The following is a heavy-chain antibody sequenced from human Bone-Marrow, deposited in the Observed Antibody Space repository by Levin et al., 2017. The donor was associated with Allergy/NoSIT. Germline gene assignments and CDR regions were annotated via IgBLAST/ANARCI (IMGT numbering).Heavy chain of an antibody. CDR3: AGVAHHLIAFDI. CDR1: GISVSDNY. CDR2: IYSSGSS. J-gene: IGHJ3*02. V-gene: IGHV3-66*01. D-gene: IGHD5-12*01. Sequence: SCAASGISVSDNYMTWVRQAPGKGLEWVSTIYSSGSSYYAGSVKGRFTISRDNSKSTVYLQTTRLRSDDTAVYYCAGVAHHLIAFDIWGQGTMVTVSP.